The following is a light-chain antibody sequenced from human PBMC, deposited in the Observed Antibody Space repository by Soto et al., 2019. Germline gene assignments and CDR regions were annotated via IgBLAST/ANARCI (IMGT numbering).Light chain of an antibody. Sequence: DIQMTQSPPSLSAPVGDSVTITCRASQSIRTSFHWLQLRPGKVPRLLIYATFTLPSGVPSRFSGSGSGTDFTLTITNLQPEDSGVYYCQQGYSPLLTFGGGTRLEI. V-gene: IGKV1-39*01. CDR2: ATF. CDR1: QSIRTS. J-gene: IGKJ4*01. CDR3: QQGYSPLLT.